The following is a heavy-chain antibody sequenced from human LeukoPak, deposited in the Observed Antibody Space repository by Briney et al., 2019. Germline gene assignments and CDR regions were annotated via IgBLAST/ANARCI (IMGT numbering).Heavy chain of an antibody. CDR2: TNPSGST. V-gene: IGHV4-34*01. J-gene: IGHJ5*02. D-gene: IGHD1-7*01. CDR1: TPSLSGYY. Sequence: SQTLSLTCPLYTPSLSGYYRSCTRQPQGKGLEWIGETNPSGSTNYNPSLKSRVTISVDTSKNQFSLKLSCVRAADTAVYYCARGLTILRAGTRFDPWGQGSLVMVSS. CDR3: ARGLTILRAGTRFDP.